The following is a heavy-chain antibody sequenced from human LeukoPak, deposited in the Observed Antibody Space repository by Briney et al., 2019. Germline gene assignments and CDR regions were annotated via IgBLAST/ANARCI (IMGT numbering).Heavy chain of an antibody. V-gene: IGHV3-23*01. Sequence: GGSLRLSCAASGFSFDNYAMSWVRQTPGKGLEWVSAIGGSGSDTSYTDSVKGRFTISRDNSKSTLYLQMNSLRAEDTAVYHCAKTLRDLEWLTGELDVWGQGTAVTVSS. D-gene: IGHD3-3*01. CDR2: IGGSGSDT. J-gene: IGHJ6*02. CDR3: AKTLRDLEWLTGELDV. CDR1: GFSFDNYA.